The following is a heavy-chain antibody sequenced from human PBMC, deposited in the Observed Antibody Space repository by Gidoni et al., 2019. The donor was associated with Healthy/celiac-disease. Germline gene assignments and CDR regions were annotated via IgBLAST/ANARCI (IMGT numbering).Heavy chain of an antibody. J-gene: IGHJ5*02. CDR1: GGSISSYY. D-gene: IGHD2-15*01. CDR3: ARGVVVVGFDP. V-gene: IGHV4-59*01. Sequence: QVQLQESGPGLVKPSATLSLTCTVSGGSISSYYWSWIRQPPGKGLKWIGYIYSSGSTNYNPSLKSRVTISVDTSKSQFSLKLNSVTAAETAVYYWARGVVVVGFDPWGQGTLVTVSS. CDR2: IYSSGST.